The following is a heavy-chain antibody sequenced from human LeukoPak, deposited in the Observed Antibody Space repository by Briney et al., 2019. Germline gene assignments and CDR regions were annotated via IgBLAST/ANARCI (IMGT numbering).Heavy chain of an antibody. V-gene: IGHV4-34*01. CDR2: INHSGST. Sequence: SETLSLTCAVYGGSFSGYYWSWIRQPPGKGLEWIGEINHSGSTNYNPSLKSRVTISVDTSKNQFSLKLSSVTAADTAVYYCARGDDYGDYVPHTWGQGTLVTVSS. D-gene: IGHD4-17*01. CDR3: ARGDDYGDYVPHT. CDR1: GGSFSGYY. J-gene: IGHJ5*02.